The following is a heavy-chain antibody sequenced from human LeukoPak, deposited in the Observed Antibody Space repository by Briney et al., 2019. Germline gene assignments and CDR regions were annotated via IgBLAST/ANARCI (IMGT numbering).Heavy chain of an antibody. CDR3: ARGQQLVLNFDY. V-gene: IGHV4-34*01. D-gene: IGHD6-13*01. CDR1: GGSFSGYY. Sequence: SETLSLTCAVYGGSFSGYYWSWIRQPPGKGLEWIGEINHSGSTDYNPSLKSRVTISVDTSKNQFSLKLSSVTAADTAVYYCARGQQLVLNFDYWGQGTLVTVSS. CDR2: INHSGST. J-gene: IGHJ4*02.